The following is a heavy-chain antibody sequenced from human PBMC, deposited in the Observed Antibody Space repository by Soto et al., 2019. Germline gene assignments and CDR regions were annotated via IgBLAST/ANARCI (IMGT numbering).Heavy chain of an antibody. CDR1: GFTFSSYA. V-gene: IGHV3-30-3*01. Sequence: QVQLVESGGGVVQPGRSLRLSCAASGFTFSSYALHWVRQAPGKGLEWVTVISYDGSNKYYADSVKGRFTISRDNSKNVLYLQMNSLRPEDTAVYYCAREEHGYNPTYYFDYWGQGTLVTVPS. J-gene: IGHJ4*02. CDR3: AREEHGYNPTYYFDY. CDR2: ISYDGSNK. D-gene: IGHD5-12*01.